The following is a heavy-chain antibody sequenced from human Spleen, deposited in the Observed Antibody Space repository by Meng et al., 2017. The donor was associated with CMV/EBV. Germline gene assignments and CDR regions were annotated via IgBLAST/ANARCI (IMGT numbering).Heavy chain of an antibody. Sequence: MHWVRQAPGKGLEWVGHIKTKAYTYATAYAASVKGRFTISRDDSKNTAYLQMNSLKTEDTAVYYCTRECSRSAGEYCDFWSGYYPHYWGQGTLVTVSS. CDR2: IKTKAYTYAT. D-gene: IGHD3-3*01. CDR3: TRECSRSAGEYCDFWSGYYPHY. J-gene: IGHJ4*02. V-gene: IGHV3-73*01.